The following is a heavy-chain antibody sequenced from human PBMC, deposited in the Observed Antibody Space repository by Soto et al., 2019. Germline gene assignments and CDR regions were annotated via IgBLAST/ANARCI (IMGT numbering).Heavy chain of an antibody. V-gene: IGHV3-23*01. D-gene: IGHD2-15*01. Sequence: EVQLLESGGGLVQPGGSLRLSCAASGFTFSSYAMSWVRQAPGKGLEWVSAISGSGGSTYYADSVKGRFTISRDNSKNTLYLQMNSLRAEDTAVYYCAKGGKDIVVVVAATRADYWGQGTLVTVSS. CDR3: AKGGKDIVVVVAATRADY. CDR2: ISGSGGST. CDR1: GFTFSSYA. J-gene: IGHJ4*02.